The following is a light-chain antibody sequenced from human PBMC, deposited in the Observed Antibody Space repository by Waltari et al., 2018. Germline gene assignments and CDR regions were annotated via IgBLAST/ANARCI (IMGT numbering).Light chain of an antibody. Sequence: DIQMTQSPSTLSASIGARVTITCRASQSINNLLAWYQLKPGKAPKLLIYKASYLESGVPSRFSGSGSGTEFTLTISSLQPDDFATYYCHQYNSYSGTFGHGTKVEIK. V-gene: IGKV1-5*03. J-gene: IGKJ1*01. CDR2: KAS. CDR1: QSINNL. CDR3: HQYNSYSGT.